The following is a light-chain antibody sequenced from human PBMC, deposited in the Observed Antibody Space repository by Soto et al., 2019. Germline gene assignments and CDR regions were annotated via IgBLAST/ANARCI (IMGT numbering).Light chain of an antibody. CDR2: RAS. Sequence: DIVLTQSPGTLSWSPVERATLSCRASQSVSRNYLEWYQQRPGQAPRLLIYRASTRATGIPERFSGSGSGTDFTLTISSLEPEDLEVYYCQQRSNSPRTFGQGTKVDIK. CDR1: QSVSRNY. CDR3: QQRSNSPRT. J-gene: IGKJ1*01. V-gene: IGKV3D-20*02.